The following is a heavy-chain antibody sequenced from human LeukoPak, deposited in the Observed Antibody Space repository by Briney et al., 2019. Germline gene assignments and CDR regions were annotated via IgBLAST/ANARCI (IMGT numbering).Heavy chain of an antibody. Sequence: DPGGSLRLSCAASGFTFRSYSMNWIRQAPGKGLEWVSCISSSGSTISYADSVKGRFTISRDNAKNSLYLQMNSLRAEDTAVYYCARVETGSSYWGQGTLVTVSS. D-gene: IGHD1-26*01. V-gene: IGHV3-48*04. CDR2: ISSSGSTI. CDR1: GFTFRSYS. J-gene: IGHJ4*02. CDR3: ARVETGSSY.